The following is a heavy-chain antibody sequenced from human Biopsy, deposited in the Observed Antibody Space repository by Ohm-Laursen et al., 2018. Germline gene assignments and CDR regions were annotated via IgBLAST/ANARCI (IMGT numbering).Heavy chain of an antibody. Sequence: SDTLSLTCAVSGGSISSSTTYYWAWLRQPPGKGLEWIGSIYNTETTFYNPSLKSRVTISVDTSKNQISLKLDSVTVAGTAVFYCARRGSGGRSFDYWGQGSLVTVSS. V-gene: IGHV4-39*07. CDR2: IYNTETT. J-gene: IGHJ4*02. D-gene: IGHD2-15*01. CDR1: GGSISSSTTYY. CDR3: ARRGSGGRSFDY.